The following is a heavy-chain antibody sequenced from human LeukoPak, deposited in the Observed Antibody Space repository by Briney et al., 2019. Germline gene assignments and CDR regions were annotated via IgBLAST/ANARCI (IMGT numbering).Heavy chain of an antibody. Sequence: SGGSLRLSCAASGFTFSSYSMNWVRQAPGKGLEWVSSISSSSSYIYYADSVKGRFTISRDNAKNSLYLQMNSLRAEDTAVYYCAREHDLPFNMDVWGKGTTVTVSS. CDR2: ISSSSSYI. V-gene: IGHV3-21*01. J-gene: IGHJ6*03. CDR3: AREHDLPFNMDV. D-gene: IGHD3/OR15-3a*01. CDR1: GFTFSSYS.